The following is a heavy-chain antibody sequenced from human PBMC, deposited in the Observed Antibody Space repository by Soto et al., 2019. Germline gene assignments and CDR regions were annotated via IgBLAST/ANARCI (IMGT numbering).Heavy chain of an antibody. CDR3: AKDRTHCGGDCVPLGLLY. Sequence: GGSLRLSCAASGFTFSSYAMSWVRQAPGKGLEWVSAISGSGGSTYYADSVKGRFTISRDNSKNTLYLQMNSLRAEDTAVYYCAKDRTHCGGDCVPLGLLYWGQGTLVTVSS. V-gene: IGHV3-23*01. CDR2: ISGSGGST. D-gene: IGHD2-21*02. J-gene: IGHJ4*02. CDR1: GFTFSSYA.